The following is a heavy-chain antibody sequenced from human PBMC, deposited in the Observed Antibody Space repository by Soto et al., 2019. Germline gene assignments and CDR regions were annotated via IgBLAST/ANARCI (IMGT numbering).Heavy chain of an antibody. V-gene: IGHV4-34*01. CDR3: ARGRRGYAEGLYYYYGMDV. CDR1: GGSFSGYY. CDR2: INHSGST. J-gene: IGHJ6*02. Sequence: PSETLSLTCAVYGGSFSGYYWSWIRQPPGKGLEWIGEINHSGSTNYNPSLKSRVTISVDTSKNQFSLKLSPVTAADTAVYYCARGRRGYAEGLYYYYGMDVWGQGTTVTVSS. D-gene: IGHD5-18*01.